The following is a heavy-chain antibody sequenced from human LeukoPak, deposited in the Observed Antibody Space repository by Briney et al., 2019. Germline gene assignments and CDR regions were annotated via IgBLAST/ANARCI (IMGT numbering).Heavy chain of an antibody. CDR2: FDPEDGET. V-gene: IGHV1-24*01. CDR3: ATRVWKYSGYPHGGENWIGP. Sequence: ASVRVSCEVSGYTLTELSMHWVRQAPGKGLEWMGGFDPEDGETIYAQKLQGRVTITGDTSTDTAYMELSRLRSEDTAVYYCATRVWKYSGYPHGGENWIGPRGQGTLGT. D-gene: IGHD5-12*01. J-gene: IGHJ5*02. CDR1: GYTLTELS.